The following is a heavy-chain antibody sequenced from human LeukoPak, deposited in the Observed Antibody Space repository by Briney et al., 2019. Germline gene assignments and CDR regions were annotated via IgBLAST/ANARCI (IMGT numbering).Heavy chain of an antibody. D-gene: IGHD2-15*01. J-gene: IGHJ3*01. CDR1: GFAFENYA. Sequence: PGGSLRLSCTASGFAFENYAMHWVRQAPGKGLEWVGVIFYDGTIQYYADSVKGRVTISRDNSKNTLFLQMNNLRPEDTAVYYCARDVYWYSSGGALDVWGQGTMVTVSS. CDR2: IFYDGTIQ. V-gene: IGHV3-30*04. CDR3: ARDVYWYSSGGALDV.